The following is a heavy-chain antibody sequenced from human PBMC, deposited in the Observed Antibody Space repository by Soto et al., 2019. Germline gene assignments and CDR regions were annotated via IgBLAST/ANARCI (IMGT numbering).Heavy chain of an antibody. CDR3: ARGGYYDSSGYQAALDYFDY. CDR1: GGTFSSYA. D-gene: IGHD3-22*01. J-gene: IGHJ4*02. CDR2: IIPIFGTA. Sequence: ASVKVSCKASGGTFSSYAISWVRQAPGQGLEWMGGIIPIFGTANYAQKFQGRVTITADESTSTAYMELSSLRSEDTAVYYCARGGYYDSSGYQAALDYFDYWGQGTLVTVSS. V-gene: IGHV1-69*13.